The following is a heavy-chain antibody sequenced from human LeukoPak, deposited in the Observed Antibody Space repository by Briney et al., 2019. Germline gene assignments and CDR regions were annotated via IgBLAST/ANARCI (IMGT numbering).Heavy chain of an antibody. Sequence: SVKVSCKSSGGTFSSYAISWVREAPGQGLEWMGRIIPIRGIANYAEKYQGRVTITADKSTSTAYMELSSLRSEDTAVYYCARDGNHYDILTGLYYYYGMDVWGQGTTVTVSS. V-gene: IGHV1-69*04. D-gene: IGHD3-9*01. CDR3: ARDGNHYDILTGLYYYYGMDV. CDR1: GGTFSSYA. CDR2: IIPIRGIA. J-gene: IGHJ6*02.